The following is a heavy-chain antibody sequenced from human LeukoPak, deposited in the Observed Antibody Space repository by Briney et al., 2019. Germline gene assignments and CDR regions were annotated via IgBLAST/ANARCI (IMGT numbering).Heavy chain of an antibody. CDR3: ARGDDSSGYYVGDDY. V-gene: IGHV1-2*02. J-gene: IGHJ4*02. D-gene: IGHD3-22*01. CDR2: INPNSGGT. CDR1: GYTFTSYY. Sequence: ASVKVSCKASGYTFTSYYMHWVRQAPGQGLEWMGWINPNSGGTNYAQKFQGRVTMTRDTSTSTAYMELSRLRSDDTAVYYCARGDDSSGYYVGDDYWGKGTLVTVS.